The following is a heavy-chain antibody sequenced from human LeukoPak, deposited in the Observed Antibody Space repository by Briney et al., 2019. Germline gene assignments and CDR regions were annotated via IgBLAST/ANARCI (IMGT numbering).Heavy chain of an antibody. CDR1: GGPITGYY. V-gene: IGHV4-59*01. Sequence: SSETLSLTCTVFGGPITGYYWSWIRQPSGKGLEWIGYVSYRGSTNYNPSLKSRVTISVDTSKNQFSLKLSSVTAADTAVYYCARPYSSNWYDAFHFWGQGTMVTVSS. CDR2: VSYRGST. CDR3: ARPYSSNWYDAFHF. D-gene: IGHD6-13*01. J-gene: IGHJ3*01.